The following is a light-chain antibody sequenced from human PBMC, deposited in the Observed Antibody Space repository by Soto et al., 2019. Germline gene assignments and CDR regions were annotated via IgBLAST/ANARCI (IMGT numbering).Light chain of an antibody. CDR1: SGSVSTTYY. J-gene: IGLJ2*01. Sequence: QAVVTQEPSFSVSPGGTVTLTCGLTSGSVSTTYYPSWYQQTPGQAPRTLIYSTNIRSSGVPDRFSGSILGNKAALTITGAQAEDESDYHCMLYMGGGLVVFGGGTKLTV. V-gene: IGLV8-61*01. CDR2: STN. CDR3: MLYMGGGLVV.